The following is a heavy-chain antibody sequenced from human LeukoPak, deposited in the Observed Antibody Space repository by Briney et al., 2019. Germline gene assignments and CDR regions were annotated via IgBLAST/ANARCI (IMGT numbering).Heavy chain of an antibody. V-gene: IGHV3-69-1*01. Sequence: GESLRLSCVASGFTFTDHPMNWVRQAPGKGLEWISYIGGDGIAFYADSVKGRFTASKDDARKSMYLQMNSLRAEDTAVYYCARGGQQQLGDAFDIWGQGTMVTVSS. J-gene: IGHJ3*02. CDR1: GFTFTDHP. D-gene: IGHD6-13*01. CDR2: IGGDGIA. CDR3: ARGGQQQLGDAFDI.